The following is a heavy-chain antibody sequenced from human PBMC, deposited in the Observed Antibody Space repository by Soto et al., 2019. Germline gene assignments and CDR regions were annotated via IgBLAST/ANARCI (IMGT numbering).Heavy chain of an antibody. Sequence: EVRLLESGGGLAQPGGSRRLSCAASGFTFSRSAMNWVRQAPGKGLEWVSSIRVGGGDTFYADSVRGRFTVSRDISRNTLYLQRNSLRAEDTAIYYCAKRSVGTVRTSGWCNSFDPWGQGTLVTVSS. CDR3: AKRSVGTVRTSGWCNSFDP. D-gene: IGHD6-19*01. CDR1: GFTFSRSA. CDR2: IRVGGGDT. V-gene: IGHV3-23*01. J-gene: IGHJ5*02.